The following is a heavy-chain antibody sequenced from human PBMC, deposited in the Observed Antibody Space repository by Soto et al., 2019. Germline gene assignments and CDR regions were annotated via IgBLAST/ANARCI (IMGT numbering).Heavy chain of an antibody. CDR3: ARAAYASSWNWFDP. V-gene: IGHV3-30*04. Sequence: QVQLVESGGGVVQAGRSLRLSCVASGFNFRSYAIHWVRQSPGKGLGWVAVISYDGSLEYYGDSVKGRFTISRDNSKNTLYLQMTSLRGEYTAVYYCARAAYASSWNWFDPWGQGTLVTVSS. D-gene: IGHD6-13*01. CDR2: ISYDGSLE. J-gene: IGHJ5*02. CDR1: GFNFRSYA.